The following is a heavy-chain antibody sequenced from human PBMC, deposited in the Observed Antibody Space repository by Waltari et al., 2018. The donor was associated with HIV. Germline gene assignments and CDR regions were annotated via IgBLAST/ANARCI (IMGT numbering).Heavy chain of an antibody. Sequence: QGQLVESGGGVVQPGGSSFSISGMHWVRQAPGKGLEWVTFIRYDGNTKYYADSVKGRFTISRDNSKNTLYLQMSSLRAEDTAVYYCAKELRSGYSYYYYGMDVWGQGTTVTVSS. CDR3: AKELRSGYSYYYYGMDV. CDR1: FSISG. CDR2: IRYDGNTK. D-gene: IGHD2-15*01. J-gene: IGHJ6*02. V-gene: IGHV3-30*02.